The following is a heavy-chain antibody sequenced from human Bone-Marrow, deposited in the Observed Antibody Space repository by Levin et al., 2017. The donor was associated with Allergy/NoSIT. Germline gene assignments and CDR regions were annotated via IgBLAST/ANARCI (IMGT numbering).Heavy chain of an antibody. CDR2: ISAYNGDT. D-gene: IGHD3-16*01. V-gene: IGHV1-18*01. CDR3: ARDTHYAGLESQIYYFYAMDV. CDR1: GYTFNRYG. Sequence: GESLKISCKASGYTFNRYGISWVRQAPGQGLEWLGWISAYNGDTQYAQKVRGRVTMTTDISTSTAHMELRSLTSGDTAVYYCARDTHYAGLESQIYYFYAMDVWGQGTTVTVAS. J-gene: IGHJ6*02.